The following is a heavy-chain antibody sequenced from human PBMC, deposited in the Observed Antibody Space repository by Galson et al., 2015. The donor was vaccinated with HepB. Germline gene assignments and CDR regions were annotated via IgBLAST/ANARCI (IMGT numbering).Heavy chain of an antibody. CDR3: ARHGDCSSTSCYRYGMDV. J-gene: IGHJ6*02. CDR2: ISAYNGNT. Sequence: SVKVSCKASGYTFTSYGISWVRQAPGQGLEWMGWISAYNGNTNYAQKLQGRVTMTTDTSTSTAYMELRSLRSDDTAVYYCARHGDCSSTSCYRYGMDVWGQGTTVTVSS. V-gene: IGHV1-18*01. D-gene: IGHD2-2*01. CDR1: GYTFTSYG.